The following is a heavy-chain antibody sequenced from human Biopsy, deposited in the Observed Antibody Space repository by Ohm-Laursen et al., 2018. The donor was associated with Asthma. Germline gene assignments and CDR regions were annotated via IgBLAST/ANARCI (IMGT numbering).Heavy chain of an antibody. CDR1: YGSITSGGYY. V-gene: IGHV4-61*08. CDR3: ARDRLMNSGYDYDYNYYNYAMDV. Sequence: SETLSLTCTVSYGSITSGGYYWTWIRQHPGKGLEWIGYIYYSGSTNYNPSLKSRVTISVDTSKNQFSLKLSSVTAADTAVYYCARDRLMNSGYDYDYNYYNYAMDVWGQGTTVTVSS. CDR2: IYYSGST. J-gene: IGHJ6*02. D-gene: IGHD5-12*01.